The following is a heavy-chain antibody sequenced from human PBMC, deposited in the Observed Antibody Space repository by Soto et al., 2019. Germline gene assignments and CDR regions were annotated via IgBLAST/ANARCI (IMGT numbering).Heavy chain of an antibody. CDR1: GFSLTTSGMC. V-gene: IGHV2-70*01. Sequence: GSGPTLVNPTQTLTLTCTFSGFSLTTSGMCVSWIRQPPGKALEWLALIDWDDDKYYSTSLQTRLTISKDTSKNQVVLTMTNMDPVDTATYYCARIRRVASTLGNYFYGMDVGGQGTTVTGSS. CDR2: IDWDDDK. CDR3: ARIRRVASTLGNYFYGMDV. D-gene: IGHD6-19*01. J-gene: IGHJ6*02.